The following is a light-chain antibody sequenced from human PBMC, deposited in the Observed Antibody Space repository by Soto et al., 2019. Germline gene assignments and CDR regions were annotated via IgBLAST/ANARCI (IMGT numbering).Light chain of an antibody. CDR2: TVS. J-gene: IGKJ4*01. CDR3: QQFHSSPFT. CDR1: QDIRRS. Sequence: DIQLTQSPSFLSASVGDRLTITCRASQDIRRSLAWYQQKPGKAPNLLIYTVSTWQSRVPSRFSGSRSGTEFTLTISSLQPEDFDTYYCQQFHSSPFTFGGGTKVEI. V-gene: IGKV1-9*01.